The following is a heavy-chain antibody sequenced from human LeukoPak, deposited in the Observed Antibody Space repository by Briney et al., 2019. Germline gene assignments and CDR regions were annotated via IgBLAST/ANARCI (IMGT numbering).Heavy chain of an antibody. Sequence: ASVKVSCKASGYTFTSYGISWVRQAPGQGLEWMGWVSAYNGNTNYAQKLQGRVTMTTDTSTSTAYMELRSLRSDDTAVYYCATMGSQSGGSFYFDLWGRGTLVTVSS. J-gene: IGHJ2*01. V-gene: IGHV1-18*01. CDR1: GYTFTSYG. CDR2: VSAYNGNT. D-gene: IGHD2-15*01. CDR3: ATMGSQSGGSFYFDL.